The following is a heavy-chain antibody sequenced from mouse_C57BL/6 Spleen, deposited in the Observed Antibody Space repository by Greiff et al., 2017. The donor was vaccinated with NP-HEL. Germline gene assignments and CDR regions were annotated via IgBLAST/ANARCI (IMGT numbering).Heavy chain of an antibody. J-gene: IGHJ4*01. Sequence: VKLMESGPGLVAPSQSLSITCTVSGFSLTSYGVHWVRQPPGKGLEWLVVIWSDGSTTYNSALKSRLSISKDNSKSQVFLKMNSLQTDDTAMYYCARHGGYYYGSSYAMDYWGQGTSVPVSS. CDR2: IWSDGST. CDR3: ARHGGYYYGSSYAMDY. CDR1: GFSLTSYG. D-gene: IGHD1-1*01. V-gene: IGHV2-6-1*01.